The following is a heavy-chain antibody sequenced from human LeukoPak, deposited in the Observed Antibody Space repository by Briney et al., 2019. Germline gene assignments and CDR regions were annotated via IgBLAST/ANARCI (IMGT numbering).Heavy chain of an antibody. CDR2: IIPIFGTA. J-gene: IGHJ4*02. Sequence: ASVKVSCKASGGTFSSYAISWVRQAPGQGLEWMGGIIPIFGTANYAQKFQGRVTITADESTSTAYMELSSLRSEDTAVYYCALSSGYYYSVDYWGQGTLVTVSS. CDR1: GGTFSSYA. V-gene: IGHV1-69*13. D-gene: IGHD3-22*01. CDR3: ALSSGYYYSVDY.